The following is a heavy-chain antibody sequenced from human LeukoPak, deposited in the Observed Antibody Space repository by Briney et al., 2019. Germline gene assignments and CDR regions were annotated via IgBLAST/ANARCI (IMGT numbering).Heavy chain of an antibody. CDR1: GFTLSTYA. Sequence: GGSLRLSCAASGFTLSTYAMNWVRLTPGKGLEWVSTFSASGGYTYYADSVKGRFTISRDNSKNMLYLQMNSLRAEDTAVYYCAKGAQIGDTAMVTDWYFDLWGRGTLVTVSS. CDR2: FSASGGYT. D-gene: IGHD5-18*01. V-gene: IGHV3-23*01. J-gene: IGHJ2*01. CDR3: AKGAQIGDTAMVTDWYFDL.